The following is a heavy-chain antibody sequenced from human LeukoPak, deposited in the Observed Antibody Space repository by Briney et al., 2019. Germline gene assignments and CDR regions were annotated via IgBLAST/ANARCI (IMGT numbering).Heavy chain of an antibody. Sequence: GGSLRLSCPASGFTFSSYAMSWVRQAPGKGLEWVSSISDSGSGTYYADSVKGRFTISRDNSKNTLYLQMNSLRAEDTAVYYCARKSGDYAGSLRYWGQGTLVTVSS. CDR1: GFTFSSYA. V-gene: IGHV3-23*01. CDR3: ARKSGDYAGSLRY. J-gene: IGHJ4*02. D-gene: IGHD4-17*01. CDR2: ISDSGSGT.